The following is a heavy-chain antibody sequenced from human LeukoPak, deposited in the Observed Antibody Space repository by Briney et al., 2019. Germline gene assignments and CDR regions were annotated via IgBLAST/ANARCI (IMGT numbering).Heavy chain of an antibody. D-gene: IGHD3-3*01. CDR3: ARASARGFDYYYYMDV. CDR1: GGSFSGYY. CDR2: INHSGST. J-gene: IGHJ6*03. V-gene: IGHV4-34*01. Sequence: PSETLSLTCAVYGGSFSGYYWSWIRQPPGKGLEWIGEINHSGSTNYNPSLKSRVTISVDTSKNQFSLKLSSVTAADTAVYYRARASARGFDYYYYMDVWGKGTTVTVSS.